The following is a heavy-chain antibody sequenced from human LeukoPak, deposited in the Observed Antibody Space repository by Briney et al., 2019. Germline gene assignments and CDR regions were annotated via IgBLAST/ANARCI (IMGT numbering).Heavy chain of an antibody. D-gene: IGHD3-22*01. Sequence: GSLRLSCAASGFTFSSYAISWVRQAPGKGLGWVSAISGRGGSTYYADSVKGRFTISRDNSKNTLYLQMNSLRAEDTAVYYCAKDAAIWYYYDSSGSPNAFDIWGQGTMVTVSS. CDR2: ISGRGGST. CDR1: GFTFSSYA. CDR3: AKDAAIWYYYDSSGSPNAFDI. J-gene: IGHJ3*02. V-gene: IGHV3-23*01.